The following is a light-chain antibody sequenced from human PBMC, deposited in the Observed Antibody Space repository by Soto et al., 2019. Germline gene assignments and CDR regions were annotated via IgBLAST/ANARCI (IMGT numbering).Light chain of an antibody. CDR1: QSISSY. CDR3: QQSYSASAIT. Sequence: DIQMTQSPSSLSASVGDRVTITCRASQSISSYLNWYQQKPGKAPKLLIYAASSLQSGVPSRFSGSGAGTDFTLTISSLQPEDFATYYGQQSYSASAITFGQGTRLEIK. J-gene: IGKJ5*01. V-gene: IGKV1-39*01. CDR2: AAS.